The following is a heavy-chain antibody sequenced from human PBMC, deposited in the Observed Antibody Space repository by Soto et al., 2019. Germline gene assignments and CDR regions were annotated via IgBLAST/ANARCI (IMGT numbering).Heavy chain of an antibody. CDR2: ISAHNGNT. V-gene: IGHV1-18*01. CDR1: GYAFTTYG. D-gene: IGHD1-1*01. CDR3: PRGRYGDY. J-gene: IGHJ4*02. Sequence: QVHLVQSGAEVKKPGASVKVSCQASGYAFTTYGITWVRQAPGQGLEWMAWISAHNGNTNYPQKLQGRVTVTRDTSTSTAYMELRSQRSDDTAVYYCPRGRYGDYWGQGALVTVSS.